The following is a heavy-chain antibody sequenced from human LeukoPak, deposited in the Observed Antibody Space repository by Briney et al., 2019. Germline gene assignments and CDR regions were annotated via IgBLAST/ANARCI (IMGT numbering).Heavy chain of an antibody. D-gene: IGHD5-18*01. Sequence: SDTLSLTCAVSGYSISSSNWWGWIRQPPGKGLEWIGYIYYSGSTNYNPSLKSRVTMSVDTSKNQFSLKLSSVTALDTAVYYCARNLDTAMATSFDCWGQGTLVTVSS. J-gene: IGHJ4*02. CDR3: ARNLDTAMATSFDC. CDR2: IYYSGST. V-gene: IGHV4-28*06. CDR1: GYSISSSNW.